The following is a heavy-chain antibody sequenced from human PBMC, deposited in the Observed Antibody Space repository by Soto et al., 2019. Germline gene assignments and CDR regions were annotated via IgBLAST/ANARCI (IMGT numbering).Heavy chain of an antibody. Sequence: PSETLSLTCTVSGGSISSSSYYWGWIRQPPGKGLEWIGSIYYSGSTYYNPSLKSRVTISVDTSKNQFSLKLSSVTAADTAVYYCARSRRGDAKMTTANNWFDPRGQGTLVTVSS. V-gene: IGHV4-39*01. J-gene: IGHJ5*02. CDR2: IYYSGST. CDR3: ARSRRGDAKMTTANNWFDP. D-gene: IGHD4-17*01. CDR1: GGSISSSSYY.